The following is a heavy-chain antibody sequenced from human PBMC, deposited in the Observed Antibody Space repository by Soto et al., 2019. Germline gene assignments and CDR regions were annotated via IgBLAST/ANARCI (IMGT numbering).Heavy chain of an antibody. CDR1: GSSFSNYV. CDR2: IIPIFNST. V-gene: IGHV1-69*06. J-gene: IGHJ4*02. Sequence: SVKVSCKVSGSSFSNYVISWVRQAPGHGLEWLGRIIPIFNSTKYAQNFQGRVTITADKSTSTASLELSSLRSDDTAVYYCAREGRGKKAGYNGLVSLGYWGQGTLVHVS. CDR3: AREGRGKKAGYNGLVSLGY. D-gene: IGHD2-2*02.